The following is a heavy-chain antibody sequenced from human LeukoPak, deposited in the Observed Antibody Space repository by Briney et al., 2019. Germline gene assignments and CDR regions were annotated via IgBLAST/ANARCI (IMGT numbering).Heavy chain of an antibody. V-gene: IGHV3-23*01. CDR3: AKDGPHYYDSSGYYYVGSPFDY. Sequence: GGSLRLSCAASGFTFSSYAMSWVRQAPGKGLEWVSAISGSGGSTYYAGSVKGRFTISRDNSKNTLYLQMNSLRAEDTAVYYCAKDGPHYYDSSGYYYVGSPFDYWGQGTLVTVSS. CDR2: ISGSGGST. J-gene: IGHJ4*02. CDR1: GFTFSSYA. D-gene: IGHD3-22*01.